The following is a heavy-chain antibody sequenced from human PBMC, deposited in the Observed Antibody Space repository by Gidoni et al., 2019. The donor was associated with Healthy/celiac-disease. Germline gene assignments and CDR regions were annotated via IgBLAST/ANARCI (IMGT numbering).Heavy chain of an antibody. CDR3: ASEKAAAGSKRSKTDY. D-gene: IGHD6-13*01. Sequence: EVQLVESGGGLIQPGGSLRLSCAASGFPVSSNYMGWVRQAPGKGLEWVSVIYSGGSTYYADSVKGRFTISRDNSKNTLYLQMNSLRAEDTAVYYCASEKAAAGSKRSKTDYWGQGTLVTVSS. CDR1: GFPVSSNY. J-gene: IGHJ4*02. CDR2: IYSGGST. V-gene: IGHV3-53*01.